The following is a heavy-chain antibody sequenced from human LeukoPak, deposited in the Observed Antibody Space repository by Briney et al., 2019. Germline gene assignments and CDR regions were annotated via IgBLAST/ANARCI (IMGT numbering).Heavy chain of an antibody. Sequence: GGSLRLSCAASGFTFSSYAMSWVRQAPGKGLEWVSAISGSGGSTHYADSVKGRFTISRDNSKNTLYLQMNSLRAEDTAVYYCAKYWDSSGYALYYFDYWGQGTLVTVSS. D-gene: IGHD3-22*01. J-gene: IGHJ4*02. CDR3: AKYWDSSGYALYYFDY. CDR2: ISGSGGST. CDR1: GFTFSSYA. V-gene: IGHV3-23*01.